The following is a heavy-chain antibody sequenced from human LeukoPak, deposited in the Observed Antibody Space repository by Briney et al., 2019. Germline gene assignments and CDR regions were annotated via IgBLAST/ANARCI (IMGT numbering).Heavy chain of an antibody. D-gene: IGHD6-6*01. J-gene: IGHJ4*02. CDR1: GFTFSSYW. CDR3: ARGLSGYASSLGY. CDR2: INSDGSST. Sequence: GGSLRFSCAASGFTFSSYWMHGVRQAPGKGLVWVSRINSDGSSTSYADSVRGRFSISRDNAKNTLYLQMNSLRAEDTAVYYCARGLSGYASSLGYWGQGTLVTVSS. V-gene: IGHV3-74*01.